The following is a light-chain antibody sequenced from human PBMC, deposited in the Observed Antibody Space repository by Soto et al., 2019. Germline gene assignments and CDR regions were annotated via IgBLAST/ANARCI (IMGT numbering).Light chain of an antibody. CDR2: AAS. CDR1: QGITSW. V-gene: IGKV1-12*01. Sequence: DIQMTQSPSSVSASVGDRVTITCRASQGITSWLAWYQQKQGRAPKLLIYAASSLQCGVQSRYSGSGSGRDFTLTISRLPPEYFATYFCQQTSSFHLTYGGGTKVEIK. CDR3: QQTSSFHLT. J-gene: IGKJ4*01.